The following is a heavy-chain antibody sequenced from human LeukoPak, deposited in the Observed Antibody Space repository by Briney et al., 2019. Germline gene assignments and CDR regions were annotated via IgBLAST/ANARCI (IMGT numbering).Heavy chain of an antibody. D-gene: IGHD1-26*01. CDR1: GFTFSNYP. J-gene: IGHJ4*02. CDR2: IGRSSGTI. Sequence: GGSLRLSCAASGFTFSNYPMNSVRQAPGKGLEWVSYIGRSSGTIYYADSVKGRFTISRDNAKNSMYLQMNSLRAEDTAVYYSARGETVGVCDYWGQGTLVTVSS. V-gene: IGHV3-48*04. CDR3: ARGETVGVCDY.